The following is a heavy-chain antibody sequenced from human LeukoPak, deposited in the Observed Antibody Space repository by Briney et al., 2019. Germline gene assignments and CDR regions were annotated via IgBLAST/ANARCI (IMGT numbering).Heavy chain of an antibody. V-gene: IGHV3-23*01. CDR3: AKEVAGGNY. CDR1: GFTFNYFA. J-gene: IGHJ4*02. Sequence: RGSLRLSCAACGFTFNYFAMTWVRQAPGKGLEWVSIMSVSGADTYYAASVKGRFTISRDNSKNTLYLQMNSLRAEDTAIYYCAKEVAGGNYWGQGTLVTVSS. D-gene: IGHD2-15*01. CDR2: MSVSGADT.